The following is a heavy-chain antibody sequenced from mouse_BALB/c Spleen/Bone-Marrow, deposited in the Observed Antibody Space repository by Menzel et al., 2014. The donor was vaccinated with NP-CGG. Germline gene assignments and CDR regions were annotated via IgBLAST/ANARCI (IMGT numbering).Heavy chain of an antibody. CDR1: GFNIKDTY. D-gene: IGHD1-1*01. CDR2: IDPANGNT. Sequence: EVQLQESGAELVKPGASVKLSCTASGFNIKDTYMHWVKQRPEQGLEWIGRIDPANGNTKYDPKFQGKATITADTSSNTAYLQLSSLTSEDTAVYYCARYYYGSSYAMDYWGQGSSFSGSS. CDR3: ARYYYGSSYAMDY. J-gene: IGHJ4*01. V-gene: IGHV14-3*02.